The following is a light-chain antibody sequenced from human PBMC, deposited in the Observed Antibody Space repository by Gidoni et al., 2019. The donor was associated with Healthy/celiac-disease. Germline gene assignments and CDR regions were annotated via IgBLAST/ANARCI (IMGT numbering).Light chain of an antibody. CDR2: DAS. Sequence: ELVLTQSPATLSLSPGERATLSCTASQSVSSYLAWYQQKPGQAPRLLIYDASNRATGIPARFSGSGSGTDFTLTISSLEPEDFAVYYCQQRSNWLTFXGXTKVEIK. CDR3: QQRSNWLT. CDR1: QSVSSY. J-gene: IGKJ4*01. V-gene: IGKV3-11*01.